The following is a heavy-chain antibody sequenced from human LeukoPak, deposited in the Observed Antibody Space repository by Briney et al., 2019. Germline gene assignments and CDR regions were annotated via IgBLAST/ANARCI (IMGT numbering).Heavy chain of an antibody. V-gene: IGHV3-7*01. CDR1: GFTFSNYW. CDR2: INTDGSYI. D-gene: IGHD3-3*01. Sequence: PGGSLRLSCAASGFTFSNYWMSWVRQAPGKGLEWVAHINTDGSYIMSVDSVKGRFTISRDNAKNSLYLQMNNLSAEDTAVYFCVSGFLQWLYWGQGTMATVSS. CDR3: VSGFLQWLY. J-gene: IGHJ4*02.